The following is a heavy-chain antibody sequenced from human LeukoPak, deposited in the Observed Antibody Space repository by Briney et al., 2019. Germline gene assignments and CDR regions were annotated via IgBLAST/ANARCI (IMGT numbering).Heavy chain of an antibody. J-gene: IGHJ3*02. Sequence: GGCLRLSCAASGFTFSGYYMSWIRQAPGKGLEWVSYISSSGSTIYYADSVKGRFTISRDNAKNSLYLQMNSLRAEDPAVYYCARDGGGYSYGSDAFDIWGQGTMVTVSS. CDR1: GFTFSGYY. V-gene: IGHV3-11*01. CDR2: ISSSGSTI. CDR3: ARDGGGYSYGSDAFDI. D-gene: IGHD5-18*01.